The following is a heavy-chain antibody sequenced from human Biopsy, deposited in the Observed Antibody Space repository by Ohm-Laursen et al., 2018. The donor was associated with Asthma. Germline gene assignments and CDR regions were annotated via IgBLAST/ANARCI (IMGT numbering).Heavy chain of an antibody. J-gene: IGHJ4*02. CDR2: IMPIFGTP. V-gene: IGHV1-69*01. D-gene: IGHD2-21*01. Sequence: SSVKVSCKASGGTFSSDAISWVRQAPGQGLEWMGEIMPIFGTPNYAQKFQHRLTITADDSTTTVYMELSSLKLEDTAVYFCARSYCGGDCYSPFDYWGQGSLVTVSS. CDR3: ARSYCGGDCYSPFDY. CDR1: GGTFSSDA.